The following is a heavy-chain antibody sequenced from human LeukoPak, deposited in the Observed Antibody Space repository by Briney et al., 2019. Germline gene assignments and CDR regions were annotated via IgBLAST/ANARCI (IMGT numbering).Heavy chain of an antibody. D-gene: IGHD1-26*01. J-gene: IGHJ3*02. CDR1: GYILTNNW. CDR2: IYPGNSDT. Sequence: GESLKISCKISGYILTNNWIGWVRQVPGKGLEWMGLIYPGNSDTRYSPSFQGQVTFSVDKSISTAYLQWSSLKASDTAMYYCARRIKVGATQIDAFDIWGQGTMVTVSS. CDR3: ARRIKVGATQIDAFDI. V-gene: IGHV5-51*01.